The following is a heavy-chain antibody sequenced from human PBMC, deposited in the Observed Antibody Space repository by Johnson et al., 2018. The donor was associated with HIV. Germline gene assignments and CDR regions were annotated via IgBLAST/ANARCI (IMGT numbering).Heavy chain of an antibody. J-gene: IGHJ3*02. V-gene: IGHV3-20*04. CDR1: GFTFDDFD. CDR2: INWSVGST. CDR3: ANLGDYSGLNGFDI. D-gene: IGHD4-23*01. Sequence: EVQLVESGGGVVRPGGSLKLSCAASGFTFDDFDMSWVRQPPGGGLEWVSGINWSVGSTYYADSVKGRFTISRDNSKNTLYLQINSLRTEDTAVYYCANLGDYSGLNGFDIWGQGTMVTVSS.